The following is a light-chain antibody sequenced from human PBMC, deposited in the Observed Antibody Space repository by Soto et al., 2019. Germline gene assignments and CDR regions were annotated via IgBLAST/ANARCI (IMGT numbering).Light chain of an antibody. CDR2: DIN. Sequence: QAVVTQEPSLTVSPGVTVTLTCGSSTGVVTSGHYPYWFHQKPGQGPRTLIYDINRKHSWTPARFSGSLLGGKAALTLSGAQPEDEAAYSCLLTYRGSRVFGGGTKLTVL. J-gene: IGLJ2*01. CDR3: LLTYRGSRV. CDR1: TGVVTSGHY. V-gene: IGLV7-46*01.